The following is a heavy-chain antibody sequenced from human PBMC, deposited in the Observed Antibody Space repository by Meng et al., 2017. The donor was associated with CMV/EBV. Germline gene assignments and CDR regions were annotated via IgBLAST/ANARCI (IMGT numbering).Heavy chain of an antibody. CDR3: ARGAVVVVPAADDAFDI. V-gene: IGHV1-69*02. CDR2: IIPILGIA. CDR1: GGTFSSYT. J-gene: IGHJ3*02. D-gene: IGHD2-2*01. Sequence: SVKVSCKASGGTFSSYTISWVRQAPGQGLEWMGRIIPILGIANYAQKFQGRVTITADKSTSTAYMELSSLRSEDTAVYYCARGAVVVVPAADDAFDIGGQGTMVTVSS.